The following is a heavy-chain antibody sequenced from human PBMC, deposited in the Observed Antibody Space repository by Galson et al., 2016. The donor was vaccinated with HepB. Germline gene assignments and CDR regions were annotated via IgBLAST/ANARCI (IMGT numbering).Heavy chain of an antibody. V-gene: IGHV1-18*01. J-gene: IGHJ4*02. CDR1: GYIFTRNG. Sequence: SVKVSCKASGYIFTRNGICWVRQAPGQGLEWLGWISTNSGSTNYAQKVQDRITMTTVTSTRTVYMELRSLTSDDTAVYYCARDANWNLDYWGQGTLVTVSS. D-gene: IGHD1-1*01. CDR3: ARDANWNLDY. CDR2: ISTNSGST.